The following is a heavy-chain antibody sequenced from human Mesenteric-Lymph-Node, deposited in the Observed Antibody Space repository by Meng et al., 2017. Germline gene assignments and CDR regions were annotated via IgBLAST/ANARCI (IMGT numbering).Heavy chain of an antibody. CDR1: GGSISSSSYY. J-gene: IGHJ4*02. V-gene: IGHV4-39*07. CDR2: IYYSGSA. Sequence: SETLSLTCTVSGGSISSSSYYWGWIRQPPGKGLEWIGSIYYSGSAYYNPSLKSRVTISVDTSKNQFSLKLSSVTAADTAVYYCARLSYVWGSYRSSDYWGQGTQVTVSS. D-gene: IGHD3-16*02. CDR3: ARLSYVWGSYRSSDY.